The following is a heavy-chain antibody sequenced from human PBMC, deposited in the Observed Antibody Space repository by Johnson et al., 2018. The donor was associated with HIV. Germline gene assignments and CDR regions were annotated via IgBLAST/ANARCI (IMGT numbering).Heavy chain of an antibody. V-gene: IGHV3-15*01. Sequence: EVHLVESGGGLVKPGGSLRLSSAASGFTFSNAWMSWVRQAPGKGLEWVGRIKSKTDGGTTDYAAPVKGRFTISRDDSKNTLYLQMNSLKTEDTAVYYCTHAGRREGYNYAGDAFDIWGQGTMVTVSS. CDR1: GFTFSNAW. D-gene: IGHD5-24*01. CDR3: THAGRREGYNYAGDAFDI. J-gene: IGHJ3*02. CDR2: IKSKTDGGTT.